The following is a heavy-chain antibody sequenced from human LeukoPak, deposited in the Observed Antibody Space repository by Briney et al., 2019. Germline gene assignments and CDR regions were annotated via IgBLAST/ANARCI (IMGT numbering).Heavy chain of an antibody. V-gene: IGHV1-2*02. CDR2: INPKSGGT. D-gene: IGHD3-3*01. CDR1: GYTFTSYG. CDR3: ARDRVYYESWRGYYPTWFDP. Sequence: ASVKVSCKASGYTFTSYGISWVRQAPGQGLEWMGWINPKSGGTDYAQKFQGRVTMTRDTSISTAYMELSSLRSDDTAVYYCARDRVYYESWRGYYPTWFDPWGEGTLVTVSS. J-gene: IGHJ5*02.